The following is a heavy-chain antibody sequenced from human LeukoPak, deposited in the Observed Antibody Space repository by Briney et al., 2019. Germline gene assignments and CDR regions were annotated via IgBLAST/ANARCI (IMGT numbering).Heavy chain of an antibody. D-gene: IGHD5-24*01. CDR1: GFTFSSYS. V-gene: IGHV3-48*01. J-gene: IGHJ4*02. CDR3: ARGGGKRCLQTDY. Sequence: PGGSLRLSCAASGFTFSSYSMNWVRQAPGKGLEWVSYISSSSSTIYYADSVKGQFTISIDNAKNSLYLQMTSLRAEDTAVYYCARGGGKRCLQTDYCGQGTLVTVSS. CDR2: ISSSSSTI.